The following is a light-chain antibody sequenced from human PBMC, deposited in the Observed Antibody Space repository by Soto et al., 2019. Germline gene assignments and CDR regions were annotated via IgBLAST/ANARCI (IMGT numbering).Light chain of an antibody. CDR3: QQLGNSPRVT. CDR2: AAS. Sequence: IVLTQSPGTLSLSPGDRATLSCRASESVSISYLAWYQQRPGQSPRLLISAASYRAPGIPDRFSGSGSGTDYSLTISRLEPVDFAVYYCQQLGNSPRVTFGGGTRVEI. V-gene: IGKV3-20*01. CDR1: ESVSISY. J-gene: IGKJ4*01.